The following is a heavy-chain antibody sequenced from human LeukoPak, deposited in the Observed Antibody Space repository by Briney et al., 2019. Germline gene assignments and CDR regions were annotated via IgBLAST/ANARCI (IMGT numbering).Heavy chain of an antibody. CDR1: GFSVRSYY. CDR3: ARERACGDDCFSGGFDY. CDR2: LSSGDNT. Sequence: GGSLRLSCAASGFSVRSYYMSWVRQAPGRGLEWVSALSSGDNTHYADSVNGRFTISRDNAKNSLYLQMNSLRAEDTAVYYCARERACGDDCFSGGFDYWGQGTLVTVSS. J-gene: IGHJ4*02. V-gene: IGHV3-53*01. D-gene: IGHD2-21*02.